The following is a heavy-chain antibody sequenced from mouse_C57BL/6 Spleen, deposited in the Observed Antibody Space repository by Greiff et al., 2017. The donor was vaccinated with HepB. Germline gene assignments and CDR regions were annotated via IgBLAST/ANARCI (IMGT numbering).Heavy chain of an antibody. D-gene: IGHD2-3*01. V-gene: IGHV1-59*01. CDR3: ADGYRAMDY. CDR1: GYTFTSYW. Sequence: QVQLQQPGAELVRPGTSVKLSCKASGYTFTSYWMHWVKQRPGQGLEWIGVIDPSDSYTNYNQKFKGKATLTVDTSSSTAYMQLSSLTSEDSAVYYCADGYRAMDYWGQGTSVTVSS. CDR2: IDPSDSYT. J-gene: IGHJ4*01.